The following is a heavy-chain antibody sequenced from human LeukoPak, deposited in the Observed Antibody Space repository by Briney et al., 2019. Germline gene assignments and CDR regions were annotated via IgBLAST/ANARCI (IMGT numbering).Heavy chain of an antibody. CDR1: GFTFSKYG. CDR2: IRYDGSNK. D-gene: IGHD3-22*01. V-gene: IGHV3-30*02. J-gene: IGHJ3*02. CDR3: AKDRRSSGYYYGDAFDI. Sequence: PGGSLRLSCAASGFTFSKYGMHWVRQAPGKGLEWVAFIRYDGSNKHYTDSVKGRFTISRDNSKNTLYLQMNSLRVEDTAVYYCAKDRRSSGYYYGDAFDIWGQGTMVTVSS.